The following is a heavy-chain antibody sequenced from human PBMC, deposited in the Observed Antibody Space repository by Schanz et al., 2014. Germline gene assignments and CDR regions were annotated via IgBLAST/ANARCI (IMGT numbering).Heavy chain of an antibody. CDR3: ARGASRDYFAMDV. CDR1: GFTFNTSW. Sequence: EVHLVESGGGLVKPGGSLRLSCAASGFTFNTSWFHWVRQPPGKGLLWVSRVSRDGSETTYVDSVRGRFTISRDTAKNTVFLQMNNLRAEDTAVYYCARGASRDYFAMDVWGQGTTVTVSS. CDR2: VSRDGSET. V-gene: IGHV3-74*02. J-gene: IGHJ6*02.